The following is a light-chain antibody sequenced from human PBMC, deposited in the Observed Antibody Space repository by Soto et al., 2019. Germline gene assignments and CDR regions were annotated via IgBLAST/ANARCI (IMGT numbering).Light chain of an antibody. CDR1: QSVSSN. CDR3: QQRSNWPQLT. Sequence: KGVTQSPATVSLSPGERATLSCRASQSVSSNLAWYQQKPGQAPRLLIYDASNRATGIPARFSGSGSGTDFTLTISSLEPEDFAVYYCQQRSNWPQLTFGGGTKVDI. CDR2: DAS. J-gene: IGKJ4*01. V-gene: IGKV3-11*01.